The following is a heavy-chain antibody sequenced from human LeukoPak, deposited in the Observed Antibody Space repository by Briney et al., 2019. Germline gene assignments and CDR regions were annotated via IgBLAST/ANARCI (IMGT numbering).Heavy chain of an antibody. D-gene: IGHD2-15*01. J-gene: IGHJ5*02. CDR2: INPNNGGT. CDR1: GYTFTGYY. V-gene: IGHV1-2*02. Sequence: ASVKVSCKASGYTFTGYYMHWVRQAPGQGLEWMGWINPNNGGTKYVQKFQGRVTMTRDTSISIAYMQLSRLRSDDTAVYYCARGYICSGGTCYSRLWFDPWGQGTLVSVSS. CDR3: ARGYICSGGTCYSRLWFDP.